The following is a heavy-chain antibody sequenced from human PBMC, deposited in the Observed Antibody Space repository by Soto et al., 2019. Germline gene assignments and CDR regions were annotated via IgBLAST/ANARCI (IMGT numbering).Heavy chain of an antibody. V-gene: IGHV4-34*01. CDR2: INHSGST. Sequence: SETLSLTCAVYGGSFSGYYWSWIRQPPGKGLEWIGEINHSGSTNYNPSLKSRVTISVDTSKNQFSLKLSSVTAADTAVYYCARGTNKPGTPLNSSGVDYWGQGTLVTVSS. D-gene: IGHD6-19*01. CDR3: ARGTNKPGTPLNSSGVDY. J-gene: IGHJ4*02. CDR1: GGSFSGYY.